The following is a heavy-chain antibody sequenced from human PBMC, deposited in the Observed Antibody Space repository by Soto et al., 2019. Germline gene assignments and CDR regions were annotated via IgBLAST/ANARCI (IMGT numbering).Heavy chain of an antibody. Sequence: QVPLVQSGAEVKKPGASVKISCTASGDTFTSYDINRVCQATGQGLEWMGWMNPNSGNTGYAQKFQGRVSMTRNTSISTAYMELSSLRSEDTAVYYCARTLYGDNVDYWGQGTLVTVSS. D-gene: IGHD4-17*01. CDR2: MNPNSGNT. CDR1: GDTFTSYD. CDR3: ARTLYGDNVDY. J-gene: IGHJ4*02. V-gene: IGHV1-8*01.